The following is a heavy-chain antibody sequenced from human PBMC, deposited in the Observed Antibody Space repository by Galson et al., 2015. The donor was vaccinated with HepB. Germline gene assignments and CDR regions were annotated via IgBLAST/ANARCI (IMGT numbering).Heavy chain of an antibody. CDR2: ISGSGGST. D-gene: IGHD1-26*01. V-gene: IGHV3-23*01. CDR3: AKVKWEPLPFDY. J-gene: IGHJ4*02. Sequence: SLRLFCAASGFTFSSYSMSWVRQAPGKGLEWVSSISGSGGSTYYADSVKGRFTISRDSSKNTVYLQMNSLRAEDTAVYYCAKVKWEPLPFDYWGRGTLVTVSS. CDR1: GFTFSSYS.